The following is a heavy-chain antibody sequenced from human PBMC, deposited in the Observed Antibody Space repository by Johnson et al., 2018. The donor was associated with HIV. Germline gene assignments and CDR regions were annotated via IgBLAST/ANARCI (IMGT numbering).Heavy chain of an antibody. J-gene: IGHJ3*02. CDR1: GFTVNSNY. D-gene: IGHD3-22*01. Sequence: VLLVESGGGFVQPGGSLRLSCAASGFTVNSNYINWVRQAPGKGLECVSGIYSGGRTYYADSVEGRFTISRDNSKNTLYLHMNSLRAEDTAEYFCARDRRYYDSSGYYHDAFDIWGQGTMVTVSS. V-gene: IGHV3-66*01. CDR2: IYSGGRT. CDR3: ARDRRYYDSSGYYHDAFDI.